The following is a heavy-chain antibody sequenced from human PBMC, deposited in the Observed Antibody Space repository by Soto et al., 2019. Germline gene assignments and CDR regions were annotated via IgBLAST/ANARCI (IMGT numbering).Heavy chain of an antibody. D-gene: IGHD1-26*01. J-gene: IGHJ4*02. CDR2: ISAYYGDH. V-gene: IGHV1-18*01. CDR1: GYTFTPYG. Sequence: GASVTVSCKDSGYTFTPYGISWVRPAPGQGLAWMGWISAYYGDHKYAPKAQGRVNMTRDISQRTAYLELRRLSSDDTAVYFCVRERDKKSTIMLAYWGQGTLVTV. CDR3: VRERDKKSTIMLAY.